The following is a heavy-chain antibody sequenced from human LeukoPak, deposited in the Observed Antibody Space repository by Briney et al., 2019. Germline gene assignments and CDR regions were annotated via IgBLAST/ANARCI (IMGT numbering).Heavy chain of an antibody. J-gene: IGHJ2*01. CDR2: ISAYNGNT. V-gene: IGHV1-18*01. CDR3: AREKDYYGSGSYDHWYFDL. Sequence: ASVKVSRKASGYTFTSYGISWVRQAPGQGLEWMGWISAYNGNTNYAQKLQGRVTMTTDTSTSTAYMELRSLRSDDTAVYYCAREKDYYGSGSYDHWYFDLWGRGTLVTVSS. D-gene: IGHD3-10*01. CDR1: GYTFTSYG.